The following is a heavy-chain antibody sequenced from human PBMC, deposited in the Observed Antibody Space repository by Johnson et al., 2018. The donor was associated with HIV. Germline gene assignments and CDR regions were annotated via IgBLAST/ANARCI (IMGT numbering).Heavy chain of an antibody. D-gene: IGHD3-3*01. J-gene: IGHJ3*02. Sequence: VQLVESGGGVVQPGRSLRLSCAASGFTFITYAMNWVRQAPGKGLEWVGRIRNRANSYTTEYAASVKGRFTISRDDSKNSLYLQMNSLKIEDTAVYYCASVWSDTWAFDIWGQGTMVTVSS. CDR2: IRNRANSYTT. V-gene: IGHV3-72*01. CDR3: ASVWSDTWAFDI. CDR1: GFTFITYA.